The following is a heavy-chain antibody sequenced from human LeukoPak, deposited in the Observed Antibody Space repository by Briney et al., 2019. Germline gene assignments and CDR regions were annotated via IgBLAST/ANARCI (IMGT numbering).Heavy chain of an antibody. D-gene: IGHD2-2*01. V-gene: IGHV3-30*03. Sequence: GRSLRLSCAASEFSLSLFAIHWVRQAPGNELHDVAQISQEEDGIRYADSVKGRFTISRDDSNNKIYLQMNSLGPEDTAVYYCAREPSSSWYLRFLEYWGQGTLVTVSS. CDR2: ISQEEDGI. J-gene: IGHJ4*02. CDR1: EFSLSLFA. CDR3: AREPSSSWYLRFLEY.